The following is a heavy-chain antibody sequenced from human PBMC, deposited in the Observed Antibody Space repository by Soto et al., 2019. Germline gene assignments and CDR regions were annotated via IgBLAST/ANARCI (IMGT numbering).Heavy chain of an antibody. Sequence: EVQLVESAGGLVQPGGSLRLSCAGSGLSISNYWISWVRQAPGKGLEWVANINQDGSQKYYVDSVKGRFTNSRDTAKNSVSVQMSSRRAEDTALYYCAREIGGQGSYWGQGTLVTFSS. CDR2: INQDGSQK. D-gene: IGHD3-16*01. V-gene: IGHV3-7*01. CDR3: AREIGGQGSY. CDR1: GLSISNYW. J-gene: IGHJ4*02.